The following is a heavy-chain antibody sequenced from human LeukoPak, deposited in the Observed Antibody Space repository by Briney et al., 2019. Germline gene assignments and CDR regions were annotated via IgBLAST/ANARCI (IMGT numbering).Heavy chain of an antibody. J-gene: IGHJ4*02. D-gene: IGHD7-27*01. CDR3: AGGWGNYFDY. CDR2: IYYSGST. V-gene: IGHV4-31*11. CDR1: GGSFSGYY. Sequence: SETLSLTCAVYGGSFSGYYWSWIRQHPGKGLEWIGYIYYSGSTYYNPSLKSRVTISVDTSKNQFSLKLSSVTAADTAVYYCAGGWGNYFDYWGQGTLVTVSS.